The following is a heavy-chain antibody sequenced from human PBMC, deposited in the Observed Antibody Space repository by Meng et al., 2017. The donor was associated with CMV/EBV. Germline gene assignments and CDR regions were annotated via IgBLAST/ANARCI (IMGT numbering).Heavy chain of an antibody. J-gene: IGHJ6*02. D-gene: IGHD3-3*01. CDR1: GGTFSSYA. CDR3: ARGRITIFGVVIKSGYYGMDV. V-gene: IGHV1-69*05. CDR2: IIPIFGTA. Sequence: SVKVSCKASGGTFSSYAISWVRQAPGQGLEWMGGIIPIFGTANYAQKFQGRVTINTDESTSTAYMELSSLRSEDTAVYYCARGRITIFGVVIKSGYYGMDVWGQGTTVTVSS.